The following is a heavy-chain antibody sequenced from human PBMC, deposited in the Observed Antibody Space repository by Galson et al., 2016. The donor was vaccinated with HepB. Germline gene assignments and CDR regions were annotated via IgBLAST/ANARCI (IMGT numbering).Heavy chain of an antibody. CDR2: ISYHGIHK. CDR3: ARESCGGDCYLAADY. V-gene: IGHV3-30*04. Sequence: SLRLSCAVSGFTSGFPFSSYAMHWVRQAPGKGLEWVAVISYHGIHKDYADSVKGRFTISKGNSQNTLYLQMNSLRPEDSGVYYCARESCGGDCYLAADYWGQGTLVTVSS. J-gene: IGHJ4*02. D-gene: IGHD2-21*02. CDR1: GFPFSSYA.